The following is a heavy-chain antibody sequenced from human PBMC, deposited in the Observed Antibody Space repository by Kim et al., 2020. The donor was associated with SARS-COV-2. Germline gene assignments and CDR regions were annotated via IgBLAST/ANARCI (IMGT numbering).Heavy chain of an antibody. J-gene: IGHJ6*02. D-gene: IGHD6-19*01. V-gene: IGHV3-48*02. CDR2: ISSSSSTI. CDR1: GFTFSRCS. Sequence: GGSLRLSCAVSGFTFSRCSMNWVRQAPGKGLEWVSYISSSSSTIYYADSVNGRFTISRDNAKNSLYLQMNNLRDEDTAVYYCASGPDSKAEVGTWYIGMDVWGQGTTITVSS. CDR3: ASGPDSKAEVGTWYIGMDV.